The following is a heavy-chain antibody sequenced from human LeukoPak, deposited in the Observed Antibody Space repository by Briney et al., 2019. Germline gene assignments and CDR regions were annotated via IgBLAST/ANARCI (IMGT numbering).Heavy chain of an antibody. CDR2: ISGSGGSK. CDR3: AKDQGRVVVAAAQK. V-gene: IGHV3-23*01. J-gene: IGHJ4*02. D-gene: IGHD2-15*01. CDR1: GFTFSSDA. Sequence: GGSLRLSCAASGFTFSSDAMSWVRQAPGKGLEWVSAISGSGGSKYYADSVQGRFTISRDNSKNTLYLQKNRLRAEDTAVYYCAKDQGRVVVAAAQKWGQATLVTVSS.